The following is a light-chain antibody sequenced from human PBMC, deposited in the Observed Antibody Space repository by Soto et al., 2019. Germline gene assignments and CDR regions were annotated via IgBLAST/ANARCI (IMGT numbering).Light chain of an antibody. Sequence: EIVLTQSPATLSLSPGERATLSCRASQSVSSYLAWYQQKPGQAPKLLIHDASNRATGIPARFSGSGSGTDFTLTIGSLEPEDFAVYYCQQRSSWWTVGQGPKVEVK. J-gene: IGKJ1*01. V-gene: IGKV3-11*01. CDR3: QQRSSWWT. CDR2: DAS. CDR1: QSVSSY.